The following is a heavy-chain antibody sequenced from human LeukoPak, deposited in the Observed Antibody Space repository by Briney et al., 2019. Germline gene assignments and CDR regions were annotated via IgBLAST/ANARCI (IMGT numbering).Heavy chain of an antibody. Sequence: GASVKVSCKASGYTFSTYYVHWVRQAPGQGLEWMGWIHPNSGGTNYAQKFQGRVTMTRDTSISTAYLDLSRLRSDDTAVYYCARVVVRDANNYKDYWGQGTLVTVSS. V-gene: IGHV1-2*02. D-gene: IGHD5-24*01. CDR2: IHPNSGGT. J-gene: IGHJ4*02. CDR1: GYTFSTYY. CDR3: ARVVVRDANNYKDY.